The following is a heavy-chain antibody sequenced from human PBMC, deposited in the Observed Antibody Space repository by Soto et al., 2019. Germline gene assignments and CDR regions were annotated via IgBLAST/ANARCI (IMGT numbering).Heavy chain of an antibody. D-gene: IGHD5-18*01. CDR1: GFTFSSYW. CDR2: ISSSGSTI. J-gene: IGHJ4*02. CDR3: ARNVDTAMVFDY. Sequence: GGSLRLSCAASGFTFSSYWMHWVRQAPGKGLEWVSYISSSGSTIYYADSVKGRFTISRDNAKNSLYLQMNSLRAEDTAVYYCARNVDTAMVFDYWGQGTLVTVSS. V-gene: IGHV3-48*04.